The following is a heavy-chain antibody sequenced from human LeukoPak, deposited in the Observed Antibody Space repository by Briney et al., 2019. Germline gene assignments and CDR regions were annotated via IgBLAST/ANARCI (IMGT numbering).Heavy chain of an antibody. D-gene: IGHD5-18*01. CDR2: IWYDGSIK. Sequence: PGRSLRLSCAASGFTFSSHGMHWVRQAPGKGLEWVAVIWYDGSIKSYADSVKGRFTISRDNSKNTLYLQMNSLRAEDTAVYYCAKALIPRDTAMVKGYWGQGTLVTVSS. V-gene: IGHV3-33*06. CDR3: AKALIPRDTAMVKGY. J-gene: IGHJ4*02. CDR1: GFTFSSHG.